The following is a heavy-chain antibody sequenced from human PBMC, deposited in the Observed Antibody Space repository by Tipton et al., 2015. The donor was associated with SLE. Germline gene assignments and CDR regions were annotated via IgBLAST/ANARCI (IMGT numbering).Heavy chain of an antibody. Sequence: SLRLSCAASGFTFSSYAMHWVRQAPGKGLEWVAVISYDGSNKYYADSVKGRFTISRDNSKNTLYLQMNSLRAEDTAVYYCAKDLKAAGTDYFDYWGQGTLVTVSS. CDR3: AKDLKAAGTDYFDY. D-gene: IGHD6-13*01. CDR2: ISYDGSNK. CDR1: GFTFSSYA. V-gene: IGHV3-30-3*01. J-gene: IGHJ4*02.